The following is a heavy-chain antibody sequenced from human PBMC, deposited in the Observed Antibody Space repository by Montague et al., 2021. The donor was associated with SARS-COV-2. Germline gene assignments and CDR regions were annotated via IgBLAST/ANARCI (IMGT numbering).Heavy chain of an antibody. CDR1: GGSISSSNYF. V-gene: IGHV4-61*05. CDR3: ARDLGKGFSGVETDGGFDY. Sequence: SETLSLTCTVSGGSISSSNYFWGWIRQPPGKGLEWIGYIYFSGGTNYNPSLQSRVTISVDTSKNQFSLKLTSVTAADTAVYWCARDLGKGFSGVETDGGFDYWGQGTLVSVSS. J-gene: IGHJ4*02. CDR2: IYFSGGT. D-gene: IGHD2-8*01.